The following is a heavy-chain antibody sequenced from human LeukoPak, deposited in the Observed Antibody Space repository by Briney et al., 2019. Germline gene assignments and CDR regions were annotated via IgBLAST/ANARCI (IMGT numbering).Heavy chain of an antibody. J-gene: IGHJ4*02. V-gene: IGHV3-30*02. D-gene: IGHD4-17*01. CDR3: AKDTGSTVTLRFDY. Sequence: GGSLRLSCAASGFTFSSYGMHWVRQAPGKGLEWVAFIRYDGSNKYYADSVKGRFTISRDNSKNTLYLQMNSLRAEDTAVYYCAKDTGSTVTLRFDYWGQGTLVTVSS. CDR2: IRYDGSNK. CDR1: GFTFSSYG.